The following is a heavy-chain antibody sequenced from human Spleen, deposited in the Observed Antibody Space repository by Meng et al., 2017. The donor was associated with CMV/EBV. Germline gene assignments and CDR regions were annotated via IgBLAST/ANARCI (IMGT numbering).Heavy chain of an antibody. D-gene: IGHD2-15*01. CDR1: GVSVSSEKW. CDR2: TIHDGRV. CDR3: ATAEKGCSGDSCWLEN. V-gene: IGHV4/OR15-8*01. J-gene: IGHJ4*02. Sequence: QVLLQESGPGLVKPSETLSLTCGVSGVSVSSEKWFNWVRQSPEKGLEWIGETIHDGRVNYNPSLRSRLSLSLDNSNNQAYLILSSVTAADTAVYHCATAEKGCSGDSCWLENWGQGVLVTVSS.